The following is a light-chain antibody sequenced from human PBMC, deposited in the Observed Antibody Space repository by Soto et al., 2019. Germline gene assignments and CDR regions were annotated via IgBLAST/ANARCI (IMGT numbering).Light chain of an antibody. Sequence: QSALTQPASVSESPGQSITISCTGTRSDIGGYNFVSWYQQHPGKVPKLLIYDVTHRPSGVSNRFSGSKSANTASLTISGLQAEDEADYYCSSYTSTSTLVFGGGTKLTVL. CDR2: DVT. CDR1: RSDIGGYNF. V-gene: IGLV2-14*03. CDR3: SSYTSTSTLV. J-gene: IGLJ2*01.